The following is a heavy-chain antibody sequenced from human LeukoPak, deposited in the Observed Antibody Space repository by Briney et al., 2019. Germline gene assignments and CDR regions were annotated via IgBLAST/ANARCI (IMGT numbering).Heavy chain of an antibody. CDR2: IYYSGST. CDR1: GGSISSYY. D-gene: IGHD3-10*01. V-gene: IGHV4-59*01. J-gene: IGHJ4*02. CDR3: ARSGLRREGWFRDRQPYYFDY. Sequence: SETLSLTCTVSGGSISSYYWSWIRQPPGKGLEWIGYIYYSGSTNYNPSLKSRVTISVDTSKNQFSLKLSSVTAADTAVYYCARSGLRREGWFRDRQPYYFDYWGQGTLVTVSS.